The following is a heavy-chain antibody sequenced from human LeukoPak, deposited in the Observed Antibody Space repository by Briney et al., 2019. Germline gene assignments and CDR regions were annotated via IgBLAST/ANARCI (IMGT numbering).Heavy chain of an antibody. CDR3: ASPGVTTAYYFDY. J-gene: IGHJ4*02. CDR2: INPNSGGT. Sequence: ASVTVSCKASGYTFTGYYMHWVRQAPGQGLEWMGWINPNSGGTNYAQKFQGRVTMTRDTSISTAYMELSRLRSDDTAVYYCASPGVTTAYYFDYWGQGTLVTVSS. CDR1: GYTFTGYY. V-gene: IGHV1-2*02. D-gene: IGHD4-17*01.